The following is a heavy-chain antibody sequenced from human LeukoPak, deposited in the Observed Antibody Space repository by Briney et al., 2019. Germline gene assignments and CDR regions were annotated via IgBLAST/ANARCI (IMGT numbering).Heavy chain of an antibody. J-gene: IGHJ6*03. V-gene: IGHV3-64*01. Sequence: GGSLRLSCAASGFTFSSYAMHWVRQAPGKGLEYVSAISSNGGSTYYANSVKGRFTISRDNSKNTLDLQMGSLRAEDMVVYYCARVGSTVSTRYYFYYMDVWGKGTTVTVSS. CDR2: ISSNGGST. D-gene: IGHD4-11*01. CDR3: ARVGSTVSTRYYFYYMDV. CDR1: GFTFSSYA.